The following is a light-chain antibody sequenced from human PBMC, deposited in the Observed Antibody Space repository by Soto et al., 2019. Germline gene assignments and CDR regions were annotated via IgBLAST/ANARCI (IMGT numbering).Light chain of an antibody. J-gene: IGKJ4*01. V-gene: IGKV3-11*01. CDR3: KQCSNWPFLT. CDR1: PSVSSY. CDR2: DAS. Sequence: EIVLTQSPATLSLSPGERATLSCRASPSVSSYLALYQQKPGQAPRLLIYDASNRATGIPARCSGSGSVTDVTLTISSLEPEDFAGFYCKQCSNWPFLTVGGGTEVEIK.